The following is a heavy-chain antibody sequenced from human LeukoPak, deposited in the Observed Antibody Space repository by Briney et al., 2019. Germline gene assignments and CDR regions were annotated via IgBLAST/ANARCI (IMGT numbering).Heavy chain of an antibody. Sequence: GGSLRLSCAASGFTFSSYWMSWVRQAPGKGLEWVAHIKQDGSEKYYVDSVKGRFTISRDNAKNSLYLQMNSLRAEDTAVYYCAREGPGDILTGYYLVDYWGQGTLVTVSS. CDR1: GFTFSSYW. J-gene: IGHJ4*02. CDR2: IKQDGSEK. V-gene: IGHV3-7*01. D-gene: IGHD3-9*01. CDR3: AREGPGDILTGYYLVDY.